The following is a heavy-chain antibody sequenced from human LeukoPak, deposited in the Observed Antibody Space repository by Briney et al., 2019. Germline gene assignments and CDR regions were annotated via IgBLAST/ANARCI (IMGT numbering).Heavy chain of an antibody. D-gene: IGHD3-3*01. CDR3: ARDPAYYDFWSGPPTSGYGMDV. CDR1: GFTFSSYG. Sequence: GGSLRLSCAASGFTFSSYGMHWVRQAPGKGLEWVAAIWYDGSSKYYADSVKGRFTISRDNSKNTLYLQMNSLRAEDTAVYYCARDPAYYDFWSGPPTSGYGMDVWGQGTTVIVSS. CDR2: IWYDGSSK. V-gene: IGHV3-33*01. J-gene: IGHJ6*02.